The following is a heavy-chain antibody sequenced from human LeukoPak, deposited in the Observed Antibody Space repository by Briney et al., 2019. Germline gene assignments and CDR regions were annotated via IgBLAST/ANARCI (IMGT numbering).Heavy chain of an antibody. CDR1: GFTFSNYG. J-gene: IGHJ5*02. CDR2: IWFDGSNE. Sequence: GGSLRLSCVASGFTFSNYGMPWVRQAPDKRLQWVGVIWFDGSNEYYADSVKGRFTISRDNSKNTLYLQMNSLRAEDTAVYYCAKGKQWLVLKWFDPWGQGTLVTVSS. D-gene: IGHD6-19*01. V-gene: IGHV3-33*06. CDR3: AKGKQWLVLKWFDP.